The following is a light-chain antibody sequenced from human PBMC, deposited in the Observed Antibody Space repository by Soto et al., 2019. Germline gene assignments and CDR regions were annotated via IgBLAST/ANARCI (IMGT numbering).Light chain of an antibody. CDR2: DVS. CDR3: CSYASSNTPLYV. J-gene: IGLJ1*01. Sequence: QSALTQPASVSGSPGQSITISCTGTSSDVGGYNCVSWYQQHPGKAPKLMIYDVSNRPSGVSNRFSGSKSGSTASLTISGLQTEDEADYYCCSYASSNTPLYVFGTGTKVTVL. CDR1: SSDVGGYNC. V-gene: IGLV2-14*01.